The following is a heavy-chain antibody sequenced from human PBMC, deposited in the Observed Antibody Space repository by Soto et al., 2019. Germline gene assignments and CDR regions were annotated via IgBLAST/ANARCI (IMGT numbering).Heavy chain of an antibody. V-gene: IGHV3-53*02. J-gene: IGHJ4*02. D-gene: IGHD6-6*01. CDR1: GFTVSSNY. CDR3: AILSN. CDR2: IYSDATT. Sequence: EVQLVETGGGLIPPGGSLRLSCAASGFTVSSNYMNWVRQAPGKGLEWLSIIYSDATTYYADSVKGRFTISRDNFKNTLYLQMNNLRAEDTAVYYCAILSNWGQGTLVTVSS.